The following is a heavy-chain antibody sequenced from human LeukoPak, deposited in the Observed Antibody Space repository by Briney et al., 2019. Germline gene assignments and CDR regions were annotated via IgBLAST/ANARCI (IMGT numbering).Heavy chain of an antibody. CDR3: ARFNSGSYQHYFDY. D-gene: IGHD1-26*01. CDR2: INHSGST. Sequence: SETLSLTCSVSGYSINSGYHWGWIRQPPGKGLGWIGEINHSGSTNYNPSLKSRVTISVDTSKNQFSLKLSSVTAADTAVYYCARFNSGSYQHYFDYWGQGTLVTVSS. J-gene: IGHJ4*02. CDR1: GYSINSGYH. V-gene: IGHV4-38-2*01.